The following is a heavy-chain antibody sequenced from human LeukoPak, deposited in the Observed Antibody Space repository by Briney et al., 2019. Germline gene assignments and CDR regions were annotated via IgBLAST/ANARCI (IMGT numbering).Heavy chain of an antibody. CDR3: ARSETYYYDSSGGLDFDY. CDR1: GGSISSYY. J-gene: IGHJ4*02. D-gene: IGHD3-22*01. CDR2: IYYSGST. V-gene: IGHV4-59*08. Sequence: SETLSLTCTVSGGSISSYYWSWIRQPPGKGLEWIGYIYYSGSTNYNPSLKSRVTISVDTSKNQFSLKLSSVTAADTAVYYCARSETYYYDSSGGLDFDYWGQGTLVTVSS.